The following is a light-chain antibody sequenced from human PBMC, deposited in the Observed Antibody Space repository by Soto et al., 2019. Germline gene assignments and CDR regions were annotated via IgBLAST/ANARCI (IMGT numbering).Light chain of an antibody. Sequence: EIVLTQSPGTLSLSPGERATLSCRASQTISSTYFAWYQQKPGQAPRLLIYAASSRETGIPDTFSGSGSGTDFTLTISRLEPEDFAVYYCQHYGNSRTFGQGTKVEIK. V-gene: IGKV3-20*01. CDR1: QTISSTY. J-gene: IGKJ1*01. CDR3: QHYGNSRT. CDR2: AAS.